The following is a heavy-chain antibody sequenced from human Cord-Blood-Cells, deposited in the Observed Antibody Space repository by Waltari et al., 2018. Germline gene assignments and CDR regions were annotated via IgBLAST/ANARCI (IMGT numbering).Heavy chain of an antibody. CDR2: INPGGGST. D-gene: IGHD2-21*01. CDR3: AREDSFVYAFDI. Sequence: QVQLVQSGAEVKKPGASVKVSCKASGYTFTSYYMHWVRQAPGQGLEWRGIINPGGGSTSYAQKFQGRVTMTRDTSTSTVYMELSSLRSEDTAVYYCAREDSFVYAFDIWGQGTMVTVSS. CDR1: GYTFTSYY. J-gene: IGHJ3*02. V-gene: IGHV1-46*01.